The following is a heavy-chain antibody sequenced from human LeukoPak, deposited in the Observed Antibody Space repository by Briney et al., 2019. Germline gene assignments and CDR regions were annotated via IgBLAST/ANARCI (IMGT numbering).Heavy chain of an antibody. CDR2: IYYSGST. D-gene: IGHD3-22*01. Sequence: SQTLSLTCTVSGGSISSGDYYWSWIRQPPGKGLEWIGYIYYSGSTYYNPSLKSRVTISVDTSKNQFSLKLSSVTAADTAVYYCARRRGYYYDSSGYYPFDHWGQGTLVTVSS. V-gene: IGHV4-30-4*08. CDR1: GGSISSGDYY. J-gene: IGHJ4*02. CDR3: ARRRGYYYDSSGYYPFDH.